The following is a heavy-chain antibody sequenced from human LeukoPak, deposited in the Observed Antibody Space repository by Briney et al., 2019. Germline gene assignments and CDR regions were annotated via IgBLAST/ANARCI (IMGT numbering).Heavy chain of an antibody. CDR2: ISHYGST. CDR1: GFTFRTYA. D-gene: IGHD7-27*01. Sequence: PGGSLRLSCAASGFTFRTYAMSWIRQSPGKGLEWIGEISHYGSTNYKPSLKSRVTISLDMSKTQFSLNLTSVTAADTGVYYCARRPNWESRRAFDIWGQGTMVTVSS. CDR3: ARRPNWESRRAFDI. V-gene: IGHV4-34*01. J-gene: IGHJ3*02.